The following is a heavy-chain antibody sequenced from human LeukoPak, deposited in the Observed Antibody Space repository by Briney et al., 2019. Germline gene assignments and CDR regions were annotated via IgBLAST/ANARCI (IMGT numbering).Heavy chain of an antibody. J-gene: IGHJ4*02. CDR3: ARFSPVTTSFDY. V-gene: IGHV4-39*07. D-gene: IGHD4-17*01. CDR2: IYYSGST. CDR1: GGSISSSSYY. Sequence: SETLSLTCTVFGGSISSSSYYWGWIRQPPGKGLEWIGSIYYSGSTYYNPSLKSRVTISVDTSKNQFSLKLSSVTAADTAVYYCARFSPVTTSFDYWGQGTLVTVSS.